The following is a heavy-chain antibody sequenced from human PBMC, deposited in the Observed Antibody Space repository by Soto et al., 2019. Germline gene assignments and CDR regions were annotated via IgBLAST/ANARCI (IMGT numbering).Heavy chain of an antibody. CDR2: IYPGDSDT. CDR1: GYSFNHFW. V-gene: IGHV5-51*01. J-gene: IGHJ4*02. CDR3: ARHYESGVHHGPDS. Sequence: PGESLKISCKASGYSFNHFWIGWVRQMPGKGLEWMGIIYPGDSDTRYSPSFQGQVTISADKSIKTAYLQWSSLKASDSAMYYCARHYESGVHHGPDSWGQGTLVTVSS. D-gene: IGHD3-22*01.